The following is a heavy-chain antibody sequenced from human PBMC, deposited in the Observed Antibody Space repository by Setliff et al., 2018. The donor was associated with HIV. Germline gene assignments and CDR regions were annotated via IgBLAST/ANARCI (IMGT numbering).Heavy chain of an antibody. CDR3: GREYYGILTGYYLDH. CDR1: GFTLSDHW. J-gene: IGHJ4*02. V-gene: IGHV3-74*01. CDR2: TNNDGSIT. Sequence: TGGSLRLSCAASGFTLSDHWMHWVRQVPGRGLVWVSRTNNDGSITNYADFVKGRFSISRDNAKNTLYLQMNDLTVDDTGVYYCGREYYGILTGYYLDHWGQGTLVTVSS. D-gene: IGHD3-9*01.